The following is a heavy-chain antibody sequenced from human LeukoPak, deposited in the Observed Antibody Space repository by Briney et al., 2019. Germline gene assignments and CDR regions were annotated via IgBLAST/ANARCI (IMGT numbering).Heavy chain of an antibody. J-gene: IGHJ3*02. Sequence: SETLPLTCTVSGGSISSYYWSWIRQPPGKGLEWIGCIYYSGSTNYNPSLRSRVTISVDTSKNQFSLKLSSVTAADTAVYYCARVKELYSSGWLTNAFDIWGQGTMVTVSS. V-gene: IGHV4-59*01. CDR1: GGSISSYY. CDR3: ARVKELYSSGWLTNAFDI. CDR2: IYYSGST. D-gene: IGHD6-19*01.